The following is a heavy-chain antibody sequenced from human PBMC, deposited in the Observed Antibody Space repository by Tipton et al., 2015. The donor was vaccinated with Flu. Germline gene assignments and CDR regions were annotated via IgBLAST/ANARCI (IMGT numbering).Heavy chain of an antibody. CDR3: ARGSGSGTFMIFDL. CDR1: GGSLSSYY. CDR2: IYTSGST. Sequence: TLSLTCTVSGGSLSSYYWSWIRQPAGKGLEWIGRIYTSGSTNYNPSLKSRLTMPLDASKQQFSLKLSSVTAADTAVYYCARGSGSGTFMIFDLWGQGTLVTVSS. V-gene: IGHV4-4*07. D-gene: IGHD3-10*01. J-gene: IGHJ4*02.